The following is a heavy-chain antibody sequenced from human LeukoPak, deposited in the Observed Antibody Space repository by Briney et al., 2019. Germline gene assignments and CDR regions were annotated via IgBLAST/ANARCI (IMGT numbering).Heavy chain of an antibody. Sequence: GRSLRLSCAASGFTFSSYAMHWVRQAPGKGLEWVAVIAYDVSNKYYADSVKGRFTISRDNSKNTLYLQMNSLRAEDTAVYYCARHREPYSSSWYDFDYWGQGTLVTVSS. D-gene: IGHD6-13*01. J-gene: IGHJ4*02. V-gene: IGHV3-30-3*01. CDR3: ARHREPYSSSWYDFDY. CDR1: GFTFSSYA. CDR2: IAYDVSNK.